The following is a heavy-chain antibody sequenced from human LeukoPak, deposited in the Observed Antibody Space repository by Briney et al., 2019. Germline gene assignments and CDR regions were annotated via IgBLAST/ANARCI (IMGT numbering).Heavy chain of an antibody. Sequence: SVKVSCKAPGGTFSSYAISWVRQAPGQGLEWMGGIIPIFGTANYAQKFQGRVTITADESTSTAYMELSSLRSEDTAVYYCARGDHYYGSGSYYYYYYMDVWGKGTTVTVSS. V-gene: IGHV1-69*13. D-gene: IGHD3-10*01. J-gene: IGHJ6*03. CDR2: IIPIFGTA. CDR3: ARGDHYYGSGSYYYYYYMDV. CDR1: GGTFSSYA.